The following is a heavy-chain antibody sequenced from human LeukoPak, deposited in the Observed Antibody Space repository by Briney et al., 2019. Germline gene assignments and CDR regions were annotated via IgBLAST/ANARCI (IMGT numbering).Heavy chain of an antibody. Sequence: GGSLRLSCAASGFTFSSYSMNWVRQAPGKGLEWVSSISSSSSYIYYADSVKGRFTISRDNAKNSLYLQMNSLRAEDTAVYYCERGPLVVVVAATKYWFDPWGQGTLVTVSS. J-gene: IGHJ5*02. V-gene: IGHV3-21*01. D-gene: IGHD2-15*01. CDR1: GFTFSSYS. CDR3: ERGPLVVVVAATKYWFDP. CDR2: ISSSSSYI.